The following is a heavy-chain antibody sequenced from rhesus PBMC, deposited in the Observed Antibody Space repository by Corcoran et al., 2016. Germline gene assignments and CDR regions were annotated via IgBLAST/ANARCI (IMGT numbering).Heavy chain of an antibody. D-gene: IGHD3-16*01. V-gene: IGHV4-93*01. CDR3: ARRSGRTWYFDL. CDR2: IDGRGGST. J-gene: IGHJ2*01. CDR1: GGSLSRRTC. Sequence: QVQLQESGPAVVKPSETLSLTCAVSGGSLSRRTCWRWSRPFPGKGLEWIGGIDGRGGSTEYNPSLKSRVTMSKDTSKNQFSLKLSSVTAADTAVYYCARRSGRTWYFDLWGPGTPITISS.